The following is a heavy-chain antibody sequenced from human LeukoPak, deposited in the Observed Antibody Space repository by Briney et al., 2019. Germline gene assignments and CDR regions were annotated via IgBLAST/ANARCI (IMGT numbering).Heavy chain of an antibody. V-gene: IGHV3-30*02. CDR1: GFTFSSYG. Sequence: TGGSLRLSCAASGFTFSSYGMHWVRQAPGKGLEWVAFIRFDGTNKYYADSVKGRFTISRDNSKNTLYLQMNSLRAEDTAVYYCASRPYSNYVNFYYYYMDVWGKGTTVTVSS. J-gene: IGHJ6*03. CDR3: ASRPYSNYVNFYYYYMDV. D-gene: IGHD4-11*01. CDR2: IRFDGTNK.